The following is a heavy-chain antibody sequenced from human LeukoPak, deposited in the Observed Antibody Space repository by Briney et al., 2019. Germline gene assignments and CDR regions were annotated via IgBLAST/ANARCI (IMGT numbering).Heavy chain of an antibody. D-gene: IGHD1-1*01. Sequence: GGSLRLSCAAPGFSFSSNWMGWVRQAPGKGLEWVAHIKRDGSQKYYLDSVKGRFTISRDNAKNSLYLQMNSLRVEDTAVHYCARLGLEVGGPNWFDPWGQGTLVTVSS. CDR3: ARLGLEVGGPNWFDP. V-gene: IGHV3-7*01. CDR2: IKRDGSQK. J-gene: IGHJ5*02. CDR1: GFSFSSNW.